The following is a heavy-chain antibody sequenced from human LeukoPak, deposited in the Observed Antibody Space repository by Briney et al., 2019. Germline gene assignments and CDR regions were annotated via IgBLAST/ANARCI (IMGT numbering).Heavy chain of an antibody. CDR2: FDPEDGET. V-gene: IGHV1-24*01. Sequence: ASVKVSCKVSGYTLTELSMHWVRQAPGKGLEWMGGFDPEDGETIYAQKFQGRVTITADKSTSTAYMELSSLRSEDTAVYYCAREILLGYYDSSGYYPKRILGVRGSFDYWGQGTLVTVSS. J-gene: IGHJ4*02. CDR3: AREILLGYYDSSGYYPKRILGVRGSFDY. CDR1: GYTLTELS. D-gene: IGHD3-22*01.